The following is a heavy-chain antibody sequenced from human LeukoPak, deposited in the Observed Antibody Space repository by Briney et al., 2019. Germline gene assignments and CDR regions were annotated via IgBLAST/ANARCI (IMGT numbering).Heavy chain of an antibody. D-gene: IGHD6-13*01. CDR3: ARDQSSSRFDY. CDR1: GYTFTSYY. CDR2: INPSGGST. V-gene: IGHV1-46*01. Sequence: ASVKVSCKASGYTFTSYYMHWVRQAPGQGLEWMGIINPSGGSTSYAQKFQGRVTMTRDMSTSTVYMELSSLRSEDTAVYHCARDQSSSRFDYWGQGTLVTVSS. J-gene: IGHJ4*02.